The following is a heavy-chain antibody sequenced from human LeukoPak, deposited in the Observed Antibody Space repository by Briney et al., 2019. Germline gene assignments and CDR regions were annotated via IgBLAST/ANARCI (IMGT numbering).Heavy chain of an antibody. Sequence: GGSLRLSCAASGFTFSDAWMSWVRQAPGKGLEWVSYISSSGSTIYYADSVKGRFTISRDNAKNSLYLQMNSLRAEDTAVYYCARDFSGYGSGSPPGSRWGQGTLVTVSS. CDR3: ARDFSGYGSGSPPGSR. D-gene: IGHD3-10*01. CDR1: GFTFSDAW. CDR2: ISSSGSTI. V-gene: IGHV3-11*04. J-gene: IGHJ4*02.